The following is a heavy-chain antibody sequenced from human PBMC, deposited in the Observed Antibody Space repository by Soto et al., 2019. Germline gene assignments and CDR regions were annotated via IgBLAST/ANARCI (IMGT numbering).Heavy chain of an antibody. J-gene: IGHJ4*02. Sequence: ASVNVSCKASGNTFIDYYMHWVRQAPGQRPEWMGWINPNSGVTSYAQKFHDRVTMTRDTSISTVYMELDRLNSDDTAVYYCAKGLIAVAGRTDYWGQGTLVTVSS. CDR3: AKGLIAVAGRTDY. V-gene: IGHV1-2*02. CDR1: GNTFIDYY. CDR2: INPNSGVT. D-gene: IGHD6-19*01.